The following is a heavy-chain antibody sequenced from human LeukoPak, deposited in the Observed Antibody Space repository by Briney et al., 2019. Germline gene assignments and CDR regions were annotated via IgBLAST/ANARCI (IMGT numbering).Heavy chain of an antibody. Sequence: GGSLRLSCAASGFTFSSYSMNWVRQAPGKGLEWVSSISSSSSYIYYADSVKGRSTISRDNAKNSLYLQMNSLRAEDTAVYYCARDHRAQGFDPWGQGTLVTVSS. CDR1: GFTFSSYS. V-gene: IGHV3-21*01. CDR3: ARDHRAQGFDP. J-gene: IGHJ5*02. CDR2: ISSSSSYI.